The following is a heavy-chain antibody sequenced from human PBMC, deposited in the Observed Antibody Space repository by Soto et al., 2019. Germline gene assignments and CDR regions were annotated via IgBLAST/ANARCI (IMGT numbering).Heavy chain of an antibody. CDR2: IYYSGRT. D-gene: IGHD4-4*01. CDR1: GGSISSYY. CDR3: ARRTTYSNPSYYYYMDV. J-gene: IGHJ6*03. Sequence: SETLSLTCTVSGGSISSYYWSWIRQPPGKGLEWIGYIYYSGRTNYNPSLKSRVTISVDTAKNQFSLKLSSVTAADTAVYYCARRTTYSNPSYYYYMDVWGKGTTVTVSS. V-gene: IGHV4-59*08.